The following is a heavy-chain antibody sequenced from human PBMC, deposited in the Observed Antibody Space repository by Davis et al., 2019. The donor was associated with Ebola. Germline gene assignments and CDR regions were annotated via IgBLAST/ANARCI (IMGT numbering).Heavy chain of an antibody. CDR2: IKQDGSEK. J-gene: IGHJ6*03. Sequence: PGGSLRLSCAASGFTFSSYWMSWVRQAPGKGLEWVANIKQDGSEKYYVDSVKGRFTISRDNAKNSLYLQMNSLRAEDTAVYYCARGSSKSPEHYYYYMDVWGKGTTVTVSS. CDR1: GFTFSSYW. CDR3: ARGSSKSPEHYYYYMDV. D-gene: IGHD2-2*01. V-gene: IGHV3-7*03.